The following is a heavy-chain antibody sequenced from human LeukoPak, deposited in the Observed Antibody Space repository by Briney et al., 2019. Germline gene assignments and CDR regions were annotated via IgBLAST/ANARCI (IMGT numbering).Heavy chain of an antibody. CDR3: ARVRIAYYDFWSGPETRSGFDY. CDR2: IYYSGST. CDR1: GGSISSSSYY. Sequence: SETLSLTCTVSGGSISSSSYYWGWIRQPPGKGLEWIGSIYYSGSTYYNPSLKSRVTISVDTSKNQFSLKLSSVTAADTAVYYCARVRIAYYDFWSGPETRSGFDYWGQGTLVTVSS. V-gene: IGHV4-39*07. D-gene: IGHD3-3*01. J-gene: IGHJ4*02.